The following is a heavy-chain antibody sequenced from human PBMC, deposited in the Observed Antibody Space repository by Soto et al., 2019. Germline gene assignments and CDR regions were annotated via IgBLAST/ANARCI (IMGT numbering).Heavy chain of an antibody. D-gene: IGHD3-9*01. CDR2: IWYDGSNK. Sequence: GGSLRLSCAASGFTFSSYGMHWVRQAPGKGLEWVAVIWYDGSNKYYADSVKGRFTISRDNSKNTLYLQMNSLRAEDTAVYYCARDRSVTDILTGYTTPGYFDYWGQGTLVTVSS. J-gene: IGHJ4*02. V-gene: IGHV3-33*01. CDR3: ARDRSVTDILTGYTTPGYFDY. CDR1: GFTFSSYG.